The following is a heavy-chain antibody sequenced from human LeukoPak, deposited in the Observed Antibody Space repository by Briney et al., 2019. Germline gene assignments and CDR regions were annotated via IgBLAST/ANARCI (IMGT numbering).Heavy chain of an antibody. V-gene: IGHV3-48*03. CDR1: GFTFSSYE. D-gene: IGHD3-10*01. CDR2: ISSSGSTI. Sequence: GGSLRLSCAASGFTFSSYEMNWVRQAPGKGLEWVSYISSSGSTIYYADSVKGRFTISRDNAKNSLYLQMNSLRAEDTAVYYCASRSVGYWYFDLWGRGTLVTVSS. J-gene: IGHJ2*01. CDR3: ASRSVGYWYFDL.